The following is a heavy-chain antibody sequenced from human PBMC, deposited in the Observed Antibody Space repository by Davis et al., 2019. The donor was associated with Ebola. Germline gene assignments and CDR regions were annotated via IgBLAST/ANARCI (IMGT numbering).Heavy chain of an antibody. Sequence: GESLKISCAASGFTFSNYVISWVRQAPGKGLEWVSSISGSGGSTYYADSVKGRFTISRDNSKNTLYLQMNNLRAEDTAVYYCVKKESISANQFDYWGQGTLVTVSS. J-gene: IGHJ4*02. D-gene: IGHD3-3*02. V-gene: IGHV3-23*01. CDR1: GFTFSNYV. CDR3: VKKESISANQFDY. CDR2: ISGSGGST.